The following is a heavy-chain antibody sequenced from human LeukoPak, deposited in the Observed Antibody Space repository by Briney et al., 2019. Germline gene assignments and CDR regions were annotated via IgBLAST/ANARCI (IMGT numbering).Heavy chain of an antibody. Sequence: GGSLRLSCAASQFTFSNYAMSWVRQAPGKGLEWVSAISGSGNTTYFGDSVTGRFTISRDNPKNTLYLQMNSLRAEDTAVYYCASAGPHFDYWGQGTLVTVSS. J-gene: IGHJ4*02. CDR2: ISGSGNTT. CDR1: QFTFSNYA. CDR3: ASAGPHFDY. V-gene: IGHV3-23*01.